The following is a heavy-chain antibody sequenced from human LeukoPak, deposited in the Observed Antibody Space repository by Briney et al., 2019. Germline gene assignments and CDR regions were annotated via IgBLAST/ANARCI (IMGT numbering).Heavy chain of an antibody. J-gene: IGHJ4*01. CDR2: ISGLGDKQ. CDR3: AKDSSAWYFYFDS. D-gene: IGHD6-13*01. Sequence: GGSLRLSCAGSGFTFNSYALHWVRQAPGKGLEWVSGISGLGDKQYYADSVKGRFTISRDNSKNTVCLDMNSLRVEETGIYYCAKDSSAWYFYFDSWGQGTPVTVSS. CDR1: GFTFNSYA. V-gene: IGHV3-23*01.